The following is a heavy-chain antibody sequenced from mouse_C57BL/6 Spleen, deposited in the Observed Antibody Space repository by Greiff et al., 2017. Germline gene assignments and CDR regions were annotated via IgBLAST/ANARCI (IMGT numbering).Heavy chain of an antibody. J-gene: IGHJ4*01. CDR1: GYSFTGYY. V-gene: IGHV1-42*01. CDR3: ARNFYLYAMDY. D-gene: IGHD5-5*01. CDR2: INPSTGGT. Sequence: VQLKQSGPELVKPGASVKISCKASGYSFTGYYMNWVKQSPEKSLEWIGEINPSTGGTTYNQKFKAKSTLTVDKSSSTAYMQLKSLTSEDSAVYYCARNFYLYAMDYWGQGTSVTVSS.